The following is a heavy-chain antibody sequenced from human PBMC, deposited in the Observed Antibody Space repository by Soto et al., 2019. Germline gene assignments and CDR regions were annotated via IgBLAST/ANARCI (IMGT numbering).Heavy chain of an antibody. V-gene: IGHV3-23*01. CDR2: VGGSGDST. Sequence: EVQLLDSGGGLVQPGGSLRLSCAASGFTFSNYAMSWVRQAPGKGLEWVSGVGGSGDSTYYADAVKGRFIISRDNSKDILYQQTNNLRAVDTDVYYSAKTPRVYCSSGSGYPRLYVDYCGQGALVTDSS. CDR1: GFTFSNYA. D-gene: IGHD2-15*01. J-gene: IGHJ4*02. CDR3: AKTPRVYCSSGSGYPRLYVDY.